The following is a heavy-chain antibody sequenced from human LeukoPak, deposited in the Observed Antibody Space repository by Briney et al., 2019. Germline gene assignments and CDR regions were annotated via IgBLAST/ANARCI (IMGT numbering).Heavy chain of an antibody. Sequence: PSQTLSLTCTVSDGSISSGGYYWSWIRQHPGKGLEWIGYIYYSGSTYYNPSLKSRVTISVDTSKNQFSLKLSSVTAADTAVYYCARGPGGQLLATLFDYWGQGTPVTVSS. V-gene: IGHV4-31*03. CDR1: DGSISSGGYY. J-gene: IGHJ4*02. D-gene: IGHD2-2*01. CDR2: IYYSGST. CDR3: ARGPGGQLLATLFDY.